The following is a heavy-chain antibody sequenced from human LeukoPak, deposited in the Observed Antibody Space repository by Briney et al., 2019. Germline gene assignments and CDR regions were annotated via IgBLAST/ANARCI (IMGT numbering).Heavy chain of an antibody. CDR2: MNPNNGKT. CDR3: ARVGDGELSDN. V-gene: IGHV1-8*01. J-gene: IGHJ4*02. D-gene: IGHD3-10*01. CDR1: GYAFVSYD. Sequence: ASVKVSCKTSGYAFVSYDMNWVRQATGQGPEWMGWMNPNNGKTGYVQKFQGRVTMTRNTSISTAYMELTSLRSEDTAVYYCARVGDGELSDNWGQGTLVAVSS.